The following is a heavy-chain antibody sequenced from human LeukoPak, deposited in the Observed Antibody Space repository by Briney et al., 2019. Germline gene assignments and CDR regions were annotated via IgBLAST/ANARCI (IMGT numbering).Heavy chain of an antibody. CDR3: ARGPVAAAGTGDY. CDR2: INHSGST. J-gene: IGHJ4*02. V-gene: IGHV4-34*01. CDR1: GGSFSGYY. D-gene: IGHD6-13*01. Sequence: PSETLSLTCAVYGGSFSGYYWSWIRQPPGKGLEWIGAINHSGSTNYNPSLKSRVTISVDTSKNQFSLKLSSVTAADTAVYYCARGPVAAAGTGDYWGQGTLVTVSS.